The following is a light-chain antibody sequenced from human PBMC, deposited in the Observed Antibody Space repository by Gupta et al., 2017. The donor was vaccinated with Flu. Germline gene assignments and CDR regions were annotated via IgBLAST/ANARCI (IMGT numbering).Light chain of an antibody. J-gene: IGKJ2*01. CDR3: QQYGGSPPYT. Sequence: RATLSCRSSQSVTSNNLAWYQQKPAQAPRLLIYGASSRATGIPDRFSGRGSGTDFTLTISRLEPEDFAVYFCQQYGGSPPYTFGQGTKLEIK. CDR2: GAS. CDR1: QSVTSNN. V-gene: IGKV3-20*01.